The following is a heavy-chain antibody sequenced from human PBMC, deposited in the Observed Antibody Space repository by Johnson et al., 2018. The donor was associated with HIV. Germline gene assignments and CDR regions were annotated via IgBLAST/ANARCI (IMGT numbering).Heavy chain of an antibody. CDR3: AKEASGWYHEGDAFDS. J-gene: IGHJ3*02. V-gene: IGHV3-30*02. D-gene: IGHD6-19*01. Sequence: QVHLVESGGGVVQPGGSLRLSCAASGFTFSSHGMHWVRQAPGKGLEWVAFISYDGSNKYYADSVKGRFTISRDNSKNTLYLQMNSLRAEDTAVYDCAKEASGWYHEGDAFDSWGQGTMVTVSS. CDR1: GFTFSSHG. CDR2: ISYDGSNK.